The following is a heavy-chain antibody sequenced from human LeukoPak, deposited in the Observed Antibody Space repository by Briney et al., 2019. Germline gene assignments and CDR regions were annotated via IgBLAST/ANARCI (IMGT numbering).Heavy chain of an antibody. D-gene: IGHD2-21*02. CDR3: ARRVVTLYYFDY. V-gene: IGHV4-39*01. CDR1: GVSISSSSYY. Sequence: SETLSLTCTVSGVSISSSSYYWGWIRQPQGKGLEWIGSISYSGSTYYYPSLKSRVTIYVDTSKNQFSLKLSSVTAADTAVYYCARRVVTLYYFDYWGQGTLVTVSS. CDR2: ISYSGST. J-gene: IGHJ4*02.